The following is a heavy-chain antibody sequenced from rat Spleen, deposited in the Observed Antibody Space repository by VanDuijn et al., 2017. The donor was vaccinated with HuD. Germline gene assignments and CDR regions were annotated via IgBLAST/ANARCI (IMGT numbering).Heavy chain of an antibody. J-gene: IGHJ2*01. Sequence: QVQLKESGPGLVQPSQTLSLTCTVSGFSLTSYGVSWVRQPPGKGLEWIGAIWTGGSTAYNSFFKSRLSISRDISKSQVFLKMNRLQTEDTATYYWVRADRDSYAHFDYWGQGVMVTVSS. CDR2: IWTGGST. D-gene: IGHD1-12*01. CDR1: GFSLTSYG. V-gene: IGHV2-4*01. CDR3: VRADRDSYAHFDY.